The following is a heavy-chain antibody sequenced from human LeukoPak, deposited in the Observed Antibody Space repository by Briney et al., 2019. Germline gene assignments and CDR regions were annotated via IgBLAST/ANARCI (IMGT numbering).Heavy chain of an antibody. V-gene: IGHV4-59*01. CDR2: MYYSGST. CDR3: AGGTVFGVATNWFDP. J-gene: IGHJ5*02. D-gene: IGHD3-3*01. CDR1: GGSISGYY. Sequence: SETLSLTCSVSGGSISGYYWSWIQQPPGKGLEWIGDMYYSGSTNYNPSLKSRVTISVDTSKKQISLKLNSVTAADTAVYYCAGGTVFGVATNWFDPWGQGTLVTVSS.